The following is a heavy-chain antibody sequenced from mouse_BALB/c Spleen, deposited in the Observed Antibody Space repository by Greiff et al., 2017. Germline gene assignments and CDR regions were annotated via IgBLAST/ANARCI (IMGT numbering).Heavy chain of an antibody. CDR2: IDPFNGGT. CDR3: APIYYYGSSYAMDY. Sequence: VQLKESGPELMKPGASVKISCKASGYSFTSYYMHWVKQSHGKSLEWIGYIDPFNGGTSYNQKFKGKATLTVDKSSSTAYMHLSSLTSEDSAVYYCAPIYYYGSSYAMDYWGQGTSVTVSS. CDR1: GYSFTSYY. V-gene: IGHV1S135*01. D-gene: IGHD1-1*01. J-gene: IGHJ4*01.